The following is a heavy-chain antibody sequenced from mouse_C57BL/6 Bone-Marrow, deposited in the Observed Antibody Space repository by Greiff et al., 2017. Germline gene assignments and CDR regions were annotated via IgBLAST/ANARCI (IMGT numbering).Heavy chain of an antibody. CDR2: IHPNSGST. Sequence: QVQLQQPGAELVKPGASVKLSCKASGYTFTSYWMHWVKQRPGQGLEWIGMIHPNSGSTNYNEKFKSKATLTVDKSSSPAYMQLSSLTSEDSAVYYCARLRGYYYGSRENAMDYWGQGTSVTVSS. CDR3: ARLRGYYYGSRENAMDY. D-gene: IGHD1-1*01. CDR1: GYTFTSYW. J-gene: IGHJ4*01. V-gene: IGHV1-64*01.